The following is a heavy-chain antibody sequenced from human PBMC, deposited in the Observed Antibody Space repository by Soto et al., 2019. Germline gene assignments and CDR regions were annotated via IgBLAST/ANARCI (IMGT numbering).Heavy chain of an antibody. CDR1: GGTIVTSAYY. J-gene: IGHJ5*02. Sequence: SETLSLTCAVSGGTIVTSAYYCFGIRESPGRGLELIGSINHSGNTYLSPSLKDRVTMSVDTSKNSFSLKLRSATAADTGLYYCSRRAPEGFDPWGQGTLVTVS. CDR3: SRRAPEGFDP. CDR2: INHSGNT. V-gene: IGHV4-39*01.